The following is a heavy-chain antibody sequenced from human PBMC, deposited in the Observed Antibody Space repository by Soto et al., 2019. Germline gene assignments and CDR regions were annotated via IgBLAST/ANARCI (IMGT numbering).Heavy chain of an antibody. CDR1: GFTVSSSY. Sequence: EVQLVESGGGLIQPGGSLRLSCAASGFTVSSSYMSWARQAPGKGLEWVSVIYSGGNTYYADSVKGRFTISRDNSKNTLYLQMNSLRAEDTAVYYCARVRPGELSFFEWGQGTLVTVSS. CDR2: IYSGGNT. J-gene: IGHJ4*02. CDR3: ARVRPGELSFFE. V-gene: IGHV3-53*01. D-gene: IGHD3-16*02.